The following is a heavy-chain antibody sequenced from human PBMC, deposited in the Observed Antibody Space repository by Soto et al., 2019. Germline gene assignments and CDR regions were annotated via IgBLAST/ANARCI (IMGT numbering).Heavy chain of an antibody. CDR2: IYYSGST. J-gene: IGHJ6*02. D-gene: IGHD5-12*01. Sequence: PSETLSLTCTVSGGSISSGDYYWSWIRQPPGKGLEWIGYIYYSGSTYYNPSLKSRVTISVDTSKNQFSLKLSSVTAADTAVYYCERDRGSLGMDVWGQGTTVTVYS. CDR1: GGSISSGDYY. CDR3: ERDRGSLGMDV. V-gene: IGHV4-30-4*01.